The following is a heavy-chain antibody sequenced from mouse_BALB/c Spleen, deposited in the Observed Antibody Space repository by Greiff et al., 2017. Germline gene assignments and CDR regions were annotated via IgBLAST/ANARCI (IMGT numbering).Heavy chain of an antibody. Sequence: QVQLQQSGAELVRPGASVTLSCKASGYTFTDYEMHWVKQTPVHGLEWIGAIDPETGGTAYNQKFKGKATLTADKSSSTAYMELRSLTSEDSAVYYCTRLGLPSYAMDYWGQGTSVTVSS. CDR2: IDPETGGT. CDR3: TRLGLPSYAMDY. V-gene: IGHV1-15*01. J-gene: IGHJ4*01. CDR1: GYTFTDYE. D-gene: IGHD2-4*01.